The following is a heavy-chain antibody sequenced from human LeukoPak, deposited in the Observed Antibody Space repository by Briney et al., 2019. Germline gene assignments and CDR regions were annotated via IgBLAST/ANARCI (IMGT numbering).Heavy chain of an antibody. Sequence: GGSLRLSCAASGFTFNMFAMSWVRQAPGKGVEWVSVMGGGDNDRYYADSVKGRFTVSRDNSKNTLFLQMTSLRPEDTAIYYCAKVAWSGNGVYDPFDVWGQGTMVTVSS. CDR1: GFTFNMFA. D-gene: IGHD2-8*01. J-gene: IGHJ3*01. CDR3: AKVAWSGNGVYDPFDV. CDR2: MGGGDNDR. V-gene: IGHV3-23*03.